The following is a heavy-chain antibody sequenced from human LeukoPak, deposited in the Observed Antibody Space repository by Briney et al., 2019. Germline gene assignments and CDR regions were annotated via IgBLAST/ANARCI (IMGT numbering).Heavy chain of an antibody. V-gene: IGHV1-46*01. CDR2: IKPSADSA. D-gene: IGHD4-17*01. CDR3: AAPSARSTVTTWSAFDL. J-gene: IGHJ3*01. CDR1: GYTFTSYF. Sequence: ASVKVSCKSSGYTFTSYFMHWVRQAPGQGLEWMGLIKPSADSASYAQSFQGRVTMTRDTSTSTAYMELSSLRSEDSAMYYCAAPSARSTVTTWSAFDLWGQGTMVTVSS.